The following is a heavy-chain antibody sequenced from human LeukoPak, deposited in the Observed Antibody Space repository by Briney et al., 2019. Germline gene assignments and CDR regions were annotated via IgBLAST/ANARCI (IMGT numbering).Heavy chain of an antibody. D-gene: IGHD6-13*01. J-gene: IGHJ4*02. CDR1: GFTFSSYA. CDR2: ISGSGGST. Sequence: GGSLSLSCAASGFTFSSYAMSWVRQAPGKGLEWVSAISGSGGSTYYADSVKGRFTNSRNNSKNTLYLQKNSLRAEDTAVYYCAILPGYSSGWYEVNYWGQGTLVTVSS. CDR3: AILPGYSSGWYEVNY. V-gene: IGHV3-23*01.